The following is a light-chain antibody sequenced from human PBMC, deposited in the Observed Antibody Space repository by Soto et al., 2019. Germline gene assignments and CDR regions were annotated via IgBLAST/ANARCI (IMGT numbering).Light chain of an antibody. CDR3: GSWDSSLSAYV. V-gene: IGLV1-51*01. CDR1: SSNIGGNS. Sequence: QSALTQPPSVSAAPGQKVTISCSGSSSNIGGNSVSWYQQLPRTAPKLLIYDDNKRPSGIPDRFSGSKSGTSATLGITGFQTGDEADYYCGSWDSSLSAYVFGPGTKVTVL. CDR2: DDN. J-gene: IGLJ1*01.